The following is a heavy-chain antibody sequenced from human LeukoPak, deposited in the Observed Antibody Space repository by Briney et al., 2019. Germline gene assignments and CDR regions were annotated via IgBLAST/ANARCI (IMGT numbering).Heavy chain of an antibody. V-gene: IGHV1-2*02. D-gene: IGHD6-19*01. CDR3: ARDRRRIAVAGTGWFDP. CDR2: INPNSGGT. Sequence: ASVKVSCKASGYTFTGYYMHWVRQAPGQGLEWMGWINPNSGGTNYAQKFQGRVTMTRDTSICTAYMELSRLRSDDTAVYYCARDRRRIAVAGTGWFDPWGQGTLVTVSS. J-gene: IGHJ5*02. CDR1: GYTFTGYY.